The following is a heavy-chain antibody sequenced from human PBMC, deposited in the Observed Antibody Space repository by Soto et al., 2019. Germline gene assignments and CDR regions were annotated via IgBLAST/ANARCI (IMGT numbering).Heavy chain of an antibody. CDR2: ISLSSSTI. V-gene: IGHV3-48*01. CDR3: ARDSRNYYYYMDV. J-gene: IGHJ6*03. CDR1: GFTFSSYN. Sequence: VQLVESGGGLVQRGGSLRLYCAASGFTFSSYNMNWVRQAPGKGLEWISDISLSSSTIFYADSVKGRFTISRDNAKNSLYLQMNSLRAEDTAVYYCARDSRNYYYYMDVWGKGTTVTVSS.